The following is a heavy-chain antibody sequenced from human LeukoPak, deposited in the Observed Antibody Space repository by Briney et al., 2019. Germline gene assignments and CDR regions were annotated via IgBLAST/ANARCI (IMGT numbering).Heavy chain of an antibody. J-gene: IGHJ4*02. Sequence: PGGSLRLSCSASGFTFRNYLMSWVRQAPGGGLEWVANINQDGTEKDYVHSVKGRFTISRDNAKNSLYLQMNSLRAEDTAVYYCARAPPPTVTTVFFDYWGQGTLVTVSS. D-gene: IGHD4-17*01. CDR2: INQDGTEK. CDR3: ARAPPPTVTTVFFDY. CDR1: GFTFRNYL. V-gene: IGHV3-7*04.